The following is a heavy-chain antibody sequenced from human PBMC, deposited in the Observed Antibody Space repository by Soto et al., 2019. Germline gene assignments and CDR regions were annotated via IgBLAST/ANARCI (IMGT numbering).Heavy chain of an antibody. CDR1: GFTVSSNY. Sequence: PGGSLRLSCAASGFTVSSNYMSWVRQAPGKGLEWVSVIYSGGSTYYADSVKGRFTISRDNSKNTLYLQMNSLRAEDTAVYYCARVGLYRGYSYGFDYWGQGTLVTVSS. CDR3: ARVGLYRGYSYGFDY. CDR2: IYSGGST. D-gene: IGHD5-18*01. J-gene: IGHJ4*02. V-gene: IGHV3-66*01.